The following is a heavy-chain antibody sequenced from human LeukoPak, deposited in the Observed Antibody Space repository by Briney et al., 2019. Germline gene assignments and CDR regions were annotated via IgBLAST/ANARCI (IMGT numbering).Heavy chain of an antibody. CDR1: EFTFSRYS. D-gene: IGHD3-22*01. CDR2: INQDGSEK. CDR3: AGGSSGL. Sequence: GGSLRLSCATSEFTFSRYSMYWVRQAPGKGLECVANINQDGSEKYYVDSVKGRFAISRDNAKNSLYLQMNSLRAEDTAVYYCAGGSSGLWGQGTMVTVSS. V-gene: IGHV3-7*01. J-gene: IGHJ3*01.